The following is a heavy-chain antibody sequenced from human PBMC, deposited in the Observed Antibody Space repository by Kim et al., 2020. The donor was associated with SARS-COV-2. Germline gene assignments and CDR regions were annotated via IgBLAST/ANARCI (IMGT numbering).Heavy chain of an antibody. CDR1: GFTFGSYW. J-gene: IGHJ4*02. D-gene: IGHD3-10*01. Sequence: GGSLRLSCAASGFTFGSYWMSWVRQAPGKGLEWVANIKYDGSEKYYVDSVKGRFTISRDNAKNSLYLQMNSLRAEDTAVYYCARDEFSYWGQGTLVTVSS. CDR3: ARDEFSY. V-gene: IGHV3-7*01. CDR2: IKYDGSEK.